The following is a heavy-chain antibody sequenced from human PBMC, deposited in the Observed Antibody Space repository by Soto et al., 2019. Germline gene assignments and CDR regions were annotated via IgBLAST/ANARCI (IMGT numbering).Heavy chain of an antibody. J-gene: IGHJ4*02. Sequence: GGSLRLSCAASGFTFSSYGMHWVRQAPGKGLEWVAVISYDGSNKYYADSVKGRFTISRDNSQNTLSLQMNSLRAEDTAVYYCAKDIRSRQPGYWGQGTLVTVSS. CDR1: GFTFSSYG. CDR3: AKDIRSRQPGY. D-gene: IGHD1-1*01. CDR2: ISYDGSNK. V-gene: IGHV3-30*18.